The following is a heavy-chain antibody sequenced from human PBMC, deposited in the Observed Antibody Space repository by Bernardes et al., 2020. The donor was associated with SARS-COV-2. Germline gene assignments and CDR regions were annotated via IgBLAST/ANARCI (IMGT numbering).Heavy chain of an antibody. Sequence: SETLSLTCTVSGDSISNNKYYWAWIRQPPGKGLEWIGIIYYDGTTYYNSSLESRVTISIDTSKNQFSLKLTSVTAADTATYFCARKGQLVVVTSRPNFRRERIESDWFDPWGQGTLVSVSS. CDR3: ARKGQLVVVTSRPNFRRERIESDWFDP. J-gene: IGHJ5*02. CDR2: IYYDGTT. CDR1: GDSISNNKYY. V-gene: IGHV4-39*01. D-gene: IGHD2-21*02.